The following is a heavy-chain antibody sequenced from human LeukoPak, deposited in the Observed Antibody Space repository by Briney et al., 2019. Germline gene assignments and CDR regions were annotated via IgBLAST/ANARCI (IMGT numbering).Heavy chain of an antibody. J-gene: IGHJ4*02. CDR2: INPNSGGT. D-gene: IGHD3-22*01. CDR1: GYTFTGYY. CDR3: ARGLREFDY. V-gene: IGHV1-2*06. Sequence: ASVKVSCKPSGYTFTGYYMRSVRQAPGQGLEWMGRINPNSGGTNYAQKLHGRVTMTRGTSISTAYMELSRLRSDDTAVYYCARGLREFDYWGQGTLVTVSS.